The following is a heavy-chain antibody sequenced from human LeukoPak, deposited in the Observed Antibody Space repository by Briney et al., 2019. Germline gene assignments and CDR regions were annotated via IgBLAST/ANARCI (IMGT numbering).Heavy chain of an antibody. CDR1: GGTFSSYA. D-gene: IGHD2-2*01. CDR2: ISAYNGNT. Sequence: ASVKVSCKASGGTFSSYAISWVRQAPGQGLEWMGWISAYNGNTNYAQKLQGRVTMTTDTSTSTAYMELRSLRSDDTAVYYCARDSAAADILGYYFDYWGQGTLVTVSS. J-gene: IGHJ4*02. V-gene: IGHV1-18*01. CDR3: ARDSAAADILGYYFDY.